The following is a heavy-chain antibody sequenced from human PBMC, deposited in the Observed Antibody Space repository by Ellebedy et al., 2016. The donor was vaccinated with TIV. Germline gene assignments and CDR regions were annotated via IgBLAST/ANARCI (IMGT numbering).Heavy chain of an antibody. CDR3: AKDGGWGVWGSYRYYDY. CDR2: ISYDGSNK. Sequence: GESLKISCAASGFTFNSYGMHWVRQAPGKGLEWVAVISYDGSNKYYADSVKGRFTISRDISKTTLYLQMNSLRAEDTAVYYCAKDGGWGVWGSYRYYDYWGQGTLVTVSS. J-gene: IGHJ4*02. D-gene: IGHD3-16*02. CDR1: GFTFNSYG. V-gene: IGHV3-30*18.